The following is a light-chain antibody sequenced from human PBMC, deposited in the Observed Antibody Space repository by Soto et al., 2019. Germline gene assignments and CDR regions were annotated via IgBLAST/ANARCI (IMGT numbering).Light chain of an antibody. V-gene: IGLV2-14*03. CDR1: TSDVGAYNS. J-gene: IGLJ1*01. CDR2: DVD. Sequence: QSVLTQPASVSGSPGQSLTIPCTGTTSDVGAYNSVSWYQQRPGKAPELIIYDVDNRPSGVSQRFSGSKSDNTASLTISGLQAEDEADFYCSSYTTASTDVFGTGTKVTVL. CDR3: SSYTTASTDV.